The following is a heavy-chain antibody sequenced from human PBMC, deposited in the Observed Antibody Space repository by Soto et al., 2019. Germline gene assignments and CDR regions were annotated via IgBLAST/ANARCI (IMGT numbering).Heavy chain of an antibody. Sequence: PSETLSLSCTGSGFPFSAYNINWVRQAPGKGLEWVSSITVGSSHIYQPNSMKGRFTISRDDAKNSVYLQIDSLRDEDTALYYCSRSPEVGVRGAYWGQGTLVTVSS. CDR2: ITVGSSHI. D-gene: IGHD3-16*01. CDR1: GFPFSAYN. J-gene: IGHJ4*02. V-gene: IGHV3-21*01. CDR3: SRSPEVGVRGAY.